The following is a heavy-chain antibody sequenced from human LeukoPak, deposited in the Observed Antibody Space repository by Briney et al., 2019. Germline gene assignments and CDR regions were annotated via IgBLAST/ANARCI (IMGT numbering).Heavy chain of an antibody. CDR1: GGSITSNW. V-gene: IGHV4-4*02. CDR3: AGNGYYSIDH. Sequence: SETLSLTCVVSGGSITSNWWSWVRQPPGKGLEWIGEIFHSGSTTYNPSLESRVTISLDKSRAQFSLNLNSVTVADTAVYYCAGNGYYSIDHWGQGTLVTVSS. D-gene: IGHD3-3*01. J-gene: IGHJ4*02. CDR2: IFHSGST.